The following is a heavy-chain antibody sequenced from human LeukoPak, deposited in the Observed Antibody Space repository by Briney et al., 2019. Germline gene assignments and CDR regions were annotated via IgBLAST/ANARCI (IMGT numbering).Heavy chain of an antibody. CDR2: ISGSGGST. V-gene: IGHV3-23*01. CDR3: AKTVRPFLEWLLRPFDY. CDR1: GFTFSSYA. J-gene: IGHJ4*02. Sequence: GGSLRLSCAASGFTFSSYAMSWVRQAPGKGLEWVSAISGSGGSTYYADSVKGRSTISRDNSKNTLYLQMNSLRAEDTAVYYCAKTVRPFLEWLLRPFDYWGQGTLVTVSS. D-gene: IGHD3-3*01.